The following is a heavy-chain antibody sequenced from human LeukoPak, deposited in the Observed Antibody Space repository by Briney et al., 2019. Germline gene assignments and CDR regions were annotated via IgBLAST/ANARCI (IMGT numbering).Heavy chain of an antibody. CDR1: GFSFGDYA. CDR3: ARDPPEWELPQDY. Sequence: PGGSLRLSCTASGFSFGDYAMSWVRQAPGKGLEWVGFIRSKAYGGTTEYAASVKGRFTISRDDSKSIAYLQMNSLKTEDTAVYYCARDPPEWELPQDYWGRGTLVAVSS. V-gene: IGHV3-49*04. D-gene: IGHD1-26*01. J-gene: IGHJ4*02. CDR2: IRSKAYGGTT.